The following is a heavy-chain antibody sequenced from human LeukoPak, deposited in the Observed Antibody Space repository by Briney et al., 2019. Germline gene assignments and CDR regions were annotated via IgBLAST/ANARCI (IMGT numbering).Heavy chain of an antibody. Sequence: GGSLRLSCAASGFTFENYAMHWVRQGPGKGLEWVCGISWNSATIAYADSVKGRFTISRDNAKDSLYLQMNSLRAEDTAVYYCARGRYCSSTGCYDAFDYWGQGTLVTVSS. V-gene: IGHV3-9*01. CDR1: GFTFENYA. CDR3: ARGRYCSSTGCYDAFDY. D-gene: IGHD2-2*01. CDR2: ISWNSATI. J-gene: IGHJ4*02.